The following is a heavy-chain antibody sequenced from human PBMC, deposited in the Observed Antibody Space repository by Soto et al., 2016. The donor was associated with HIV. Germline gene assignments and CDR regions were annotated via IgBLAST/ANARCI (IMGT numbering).Heavy chain of an antibody. Sequence: QLVQSGAEVKKPGTSVKVSCKASGFTFSTSTIQWVRQAPGQRLEWIGWITVGTDNRNYAQKFQQRVTLTRDMSTSIAYLEMSSLSSEDTAVYYRAAETYSSGCCHFDYWGQGTLVTVSS. CDR2: ITVGTDNR. CDR3: AAETYSSGCCHFDY. V-gene: IGHV1-58*02. CDR1: GFTFSTST. J-gene: IGHJ4*02. D-gene: IGHD6-19*01.